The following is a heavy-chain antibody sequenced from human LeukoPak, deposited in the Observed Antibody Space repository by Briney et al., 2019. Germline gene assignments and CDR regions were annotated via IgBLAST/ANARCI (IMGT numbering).Heavy chain of an antibody. J-gene: IGHJ6*02. CDR1: GFTFSSYA. CDR2: ISGSGGNT. CDR3: AKDYRPSFAAARYYYYGMDV. Sequence: GGSLRLSCAASGFTFSSYAMSWVRQAPGKGLEWVSAISGSGGNTYYADSVKGRFTISRDNSKNTLYLQMNSLRAEDTAVYYCAKDYRPSFAAARYYYYGMDVWGQGTTVTVSS. D-gene: IGHD2-15*01. V-gene: IGHV3-23*01.